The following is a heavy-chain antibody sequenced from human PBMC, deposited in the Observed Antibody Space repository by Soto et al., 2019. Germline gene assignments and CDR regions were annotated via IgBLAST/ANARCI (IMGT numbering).Heavy chain of an antibody. D-gene: IGHD6-19*01. CDR1: GGSISSYY. Sequence: ASETLSLTCTVSGGSISSYYWSWIRQPPGKGLEWIGYIYYSGSTNYNPSLKSRVTISVDTSKNQFSLKLSSVTAADTAVYYCASRSSGWFFDYWGQGTLVTVSS. CDR2: IYYSGST. J-gene: IGHJ4*02. V-gene: IGHV4-59*08. CDR3: ASRSSGWFFDY.